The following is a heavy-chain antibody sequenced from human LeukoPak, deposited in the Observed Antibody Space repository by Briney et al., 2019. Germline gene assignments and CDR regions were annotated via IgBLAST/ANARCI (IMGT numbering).Heavy chain of an antibody. CDR2: INAYNDNT. CDR3: ARASHKWIQLWLRSSGAFDI. Sequence: ASVKVSCKASGYTFTSYGISWVRQAPGQGLEWMGWINAYNDNTNYAQKFQGRVTMTTDTSTSTAYMELRSLRSDDTAVFYCARASHKWIQLWLRSSGAFDIWGQGTMVTVSS. V-gene: IGHV1-18*01. CDR1: GYTFTSYG. J-gene: IGHJ3*02. D-gene: IGHD5-18*01.